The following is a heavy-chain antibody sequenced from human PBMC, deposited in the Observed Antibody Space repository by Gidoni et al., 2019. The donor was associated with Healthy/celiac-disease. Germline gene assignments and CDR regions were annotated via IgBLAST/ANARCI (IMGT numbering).Heavy chain of an antibody. V-gene: IGHV4-39*01. CDR1: GGSISSSSYY. Sequence: QLQLQESGPGLVKPSETLSLTCTVSGGSISSSSYYWGWLRQPPGKGLEWIGIIYYSGSTYYNPSLKSRVTISGDTSKNQFSLKLSSVTAADTAVYYFAIQPVTGDLRPFDYCGQGTLFTVSS. D-gene: IGHD7-27*01. CDR3: AIQPVTGDLRPFDY. CDR2: IYYSGST. J-gene: IGHJ4*02.